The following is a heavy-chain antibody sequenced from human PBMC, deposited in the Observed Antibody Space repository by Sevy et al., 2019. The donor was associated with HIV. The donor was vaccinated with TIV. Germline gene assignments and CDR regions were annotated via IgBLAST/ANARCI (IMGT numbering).Heavy chain of an antibody. CDR1: GFTFSSYG. J-gene: IGHJ5*02. CDR3: ARGDGDYARGIFELDH. D-gene: IGHD4-17*01. Sequence: LSLTCAASGFTFSSYGMHWVRQAPGKGLEWVAVIWYDGSNKYYADSVKGRFTISRDNSKNTLYLQMNSLRAEDTAVYYCARGDGDYARGIFELDHWGQGTLVTVSS. CDR2: IWYDGSNK. V-gene: IGHV3-33*01.